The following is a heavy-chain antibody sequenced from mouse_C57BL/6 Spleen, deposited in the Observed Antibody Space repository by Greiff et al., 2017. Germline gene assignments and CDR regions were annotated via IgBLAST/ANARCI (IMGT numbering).Heavy chain of an antibody. CDR1: GYTFTDYN. CDR2: INPNNGGT. J-gene: IGHJ4*01. D-gene: IGHD1-1*01. CDR3: ARVTTVVRPYPWDY. Sequence: EVKLMESGPELVKPGASVKIPCKASGYTFTDYNMDWVKQSHGKSLEWIGDINPNNGGTIYNQKFKGKATLTVDKSSSTAYMELRSLTSEDTAVYYCARVTTVVRPYPWDYWGQGTSVTVSS. V-gene: IGHV1-18*01.